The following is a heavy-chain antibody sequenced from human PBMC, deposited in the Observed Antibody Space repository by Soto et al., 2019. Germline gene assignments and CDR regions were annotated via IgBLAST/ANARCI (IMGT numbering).Heavy chain of an antibody. V-gene: IGHV3-30*18. CDR3: AKDHYGEYIFYFDY. Sequence: QVQLVESGGGVVQPGRSLRLSCAASGFTFSSYGMHWVRQAPGKGLEWVAVISYDGSNKYYADSVKGRFTISRDNSKNTLYLQMNSLRAEDTAVYYCAKDHYGEYIFYFDYWGQGTLVTVSS. J-gene: IGHJ4*02. CDR2: ISYDGSNK. CDR1: GFTFSSYG. D-gene: IGHD4-17*01.